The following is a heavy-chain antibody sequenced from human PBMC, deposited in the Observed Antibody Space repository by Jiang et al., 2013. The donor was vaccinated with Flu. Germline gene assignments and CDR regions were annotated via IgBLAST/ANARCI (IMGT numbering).Heavy chain of an antibody. CDR3: AHSLYSGYGVSFDY. D-gene: IGHD5-12*01. J-gene: IGHJ4*02. Sequence: SGFSLSTSGVGVGWIRQSPGKALEWLALIYWNDDKRYSPSLKSRLTITKDTSKNQVVLTMTNMDPVDTATYYCAHSLYSGYGVSFDYWGQGTLVTVSS. V-gene: IGHV2-5*01. CDR2: IYWNDDK. CDR1: GFSLSTSGVG.